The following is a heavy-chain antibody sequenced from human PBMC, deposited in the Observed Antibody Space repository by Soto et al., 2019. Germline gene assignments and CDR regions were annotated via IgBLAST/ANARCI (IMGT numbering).Heavy chain of an antibody. D-gene: IGHD2-8*01. Sequence: GASVKVSCMASGYTFTKYGISWVRQAPGQGHEWMGWISGYNGDTNYAQKFQGRVTMTVDTSTTTAFMELTSLTSDDRAVYYCAKNGQPPYYYYGMDVWGQGTTVTVSS. CDR1: GYTFTKYG. J-gene: IGHJ6*02. V-gene: IGHV1-18*01. CDR2: ISGYNGDT. CDR3: AKNGQPPYYYYGMDV.